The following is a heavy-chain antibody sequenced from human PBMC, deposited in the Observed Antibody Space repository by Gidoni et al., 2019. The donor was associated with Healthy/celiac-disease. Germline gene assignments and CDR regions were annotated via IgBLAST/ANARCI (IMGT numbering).Heavy chain of an antibody. CDR2: IIPIFGTA. J-gene: IGHJ3*02. Sequence: QVQLVQSGAEVKKPGSSVKVSCKASGGTFSSYAISWVRQAPGQGLEWMGGIIPIFGTANYAQKFQGRVTITADESTSTAYMELSSLRSEDTAVYYCARIHDCSSTSCPYAFDIWGQGTMVTVSS. V-gene: IGHV1-69*01. D-gene: IGHD2-2*01. CDR1: GGTFSSYA. CDR3: ARIHDCSSTSCPYAFDI.